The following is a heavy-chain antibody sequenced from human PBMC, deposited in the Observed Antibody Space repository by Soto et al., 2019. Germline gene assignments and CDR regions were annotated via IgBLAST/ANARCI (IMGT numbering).Heavy chain of an antibody. CDR3: VRNGNFYDSGGSRDY. V-gene: IGHV3-21*01. D-gene: IGHD3-22*01. Sequence: EVQLVESGGDVVKAGGSLRLSCVGSGFTFSSYNMHWVRQAPGKGLEWVSSISASSTYIHYADSVKGRFTISRDNANNSLYLHMNSLRAADTAVYYCVRNGNFYDSGGSRDYWGQGTLVTVSS. CDR1: GFTFSSYN. J-gene: IGHJ4*02. CDR2: ISASSTYI.